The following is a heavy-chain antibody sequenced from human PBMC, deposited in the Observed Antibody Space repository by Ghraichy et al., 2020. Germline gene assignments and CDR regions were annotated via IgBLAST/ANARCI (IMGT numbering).Heavy chain of an antibody. D-gene: IGHD3-16*01. CDR1: GFTFSNYG. CDR2: IRHDGSNK. CDR3: AKDIKWGTHWGDH. Sequence: GGSLRLSCAASGFTFSNYGMHWVRQAPGKGLEWVTFIRHDGSNKYYADSVKGRFTISRDSSKNMLYLQMNSLRAEDTAVYYCAKDIKWGTHWGDHWGQGTLVTVSS. J-gene: IGHJ4*01. V-gene: IGHV3-30*02.